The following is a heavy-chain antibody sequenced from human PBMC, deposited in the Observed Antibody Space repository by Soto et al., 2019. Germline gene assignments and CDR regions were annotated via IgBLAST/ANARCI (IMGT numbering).Heavy chain of an antibody. Sequence: PSETLSLTCTVSGGSISHADYYWSWIRQHPGKGLEWIGYIYYSGGTYFNPSLESRVTMSVDTSKNQFSLILNSVTAADTAVYYCARAMVRGVLGSWGQGTLVTVFS. CDR1: GGSISHADYY. V-gene: IGHV4-31*03. J-gene: IGHJ5*02. D-gene: IGHD3-10*01. CDR3: ARAMVRGVLGS. CDR2: IYYSGGT.